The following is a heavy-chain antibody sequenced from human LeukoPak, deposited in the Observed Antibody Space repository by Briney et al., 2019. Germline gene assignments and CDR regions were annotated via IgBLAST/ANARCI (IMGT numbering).Heavy chain of an antibody. D-gene: IGHD3-3*01. CDR2: ISAYNGNT. J-gene: IGHJ4*02. CDR3: ARTHDFWSARKGDYFDP. CDR1: GYTFTSYG. Sequence: ASVKVSCTASGYTFTSYGISWVRQAPGQGLEWMGWISAYNGNTNYAQKFQARITMTVDTSTTTVYMEVKSLRSDDTAMYYCARTHDFWSARKGDYFDPWGQGTLVTVSS. V-gene: IGHV1-18*01.